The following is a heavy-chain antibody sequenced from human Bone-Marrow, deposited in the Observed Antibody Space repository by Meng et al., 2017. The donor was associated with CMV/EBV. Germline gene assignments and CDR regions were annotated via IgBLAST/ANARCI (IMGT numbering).Heavy chain of an antibody. J-gene: IGHJ5*02. Sequence: SVKVSCKASGGTFSSYAISWVRQAPGQGLEWMGGIIPIFGTANYAQKFQGRVTITTDESTSTAYMKLSSLRSEDTAVYYCARGGSGPNNWFDPWGQGTLVTVSS. D-gene: IGHD3-3*01. V-gene: IGHV1-69*05. CDR1: GGTFSSYA. CDR3: ARGGSGPNNWFDP. CDR2: IIPIFGTA.